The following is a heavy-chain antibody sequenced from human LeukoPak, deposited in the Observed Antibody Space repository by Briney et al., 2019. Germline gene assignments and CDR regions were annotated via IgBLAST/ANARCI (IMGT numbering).Heavy chain of an antibody. CDR1: GGTFSSYA. V-gene: IGHV1-69*01. CDR3: ARGLIYDSSGYYWFDP. Sequence: SVKVSCKASGGTFSSYAISWVRQAPGQGLEWMGGIIPIFGTANYAQKFQGRVTITADESTSTAYMELSSLRSEDTAVYYCARGLIYDSSGYYWFDPWGQGTLVTVSS. D-gene: IGHD3-22*01. CDR2: IIPIFGTA. J-gene: IGHJ5*02.